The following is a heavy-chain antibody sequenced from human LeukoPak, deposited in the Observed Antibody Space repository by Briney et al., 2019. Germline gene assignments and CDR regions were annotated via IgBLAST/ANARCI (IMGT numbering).Heavy chain of an antibody. J-gene: IGHJ5*02. D-gene: IGHD3-3*01. CDR2: IYYTGST. V-gene: IGHV4-39*01. CDR1: AGSISSSSYY. Sequence: PSETLSLTCTVSAGSISSSSYYWGWIRQPPGKGLEWIGSIYYTGSTYLNPSLKSRVIVSEDTSKNQFSLILSSVTAADTAVYYCAGQYDFWSGSGQKNWFDPWGQGTLVTVSS. CDR3: AGQYDFWSGSGQKNWFDP.